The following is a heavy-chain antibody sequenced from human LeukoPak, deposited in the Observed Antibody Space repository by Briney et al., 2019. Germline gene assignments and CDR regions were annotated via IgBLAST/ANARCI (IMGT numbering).Heavy chain of an antibody. CDR3: ARDSSYGSYYYYYMDV. V-gene: IGHV4-39*07. CDR2: IYYSGST. Sequence: LETLSLTCTVSGVSISSSSYYWGWIRQPPGKGLEWIGSIYYSGSTYYNPSLKSRVTISVDTSKNQFSLKLSSVTAADTAVYYCARDSSYGSYYYYYMDVWGKGTTVTVSS. J-gene: IGHJ6*03. CDR1: GVSISSSSYY. D-gene: IGHD5-18*01.